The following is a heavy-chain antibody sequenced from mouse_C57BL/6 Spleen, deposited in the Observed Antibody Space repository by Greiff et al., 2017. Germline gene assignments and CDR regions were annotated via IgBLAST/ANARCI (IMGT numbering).Heavy chain of an antibody. V-gene: IGHV5-17*01. J-gene: IGHJ1*03. Sequence: EVQGVESGGGLVKPGGSLKLSCAASGFTFSDYGMHWVRPAPEKGLEWVAYISSGSSTIYYADTVKGRFTISRDNAKNTLFLQMTSLRSEDTAMYYCARLTTVVATDWYFDVWGTGTTVTVSS. D-gene: IGHD1-1*01. CDR2: ISSGSSTI. CDR3: ARLTTVVATDWYFDV. CDR1: GFTFSDYG.